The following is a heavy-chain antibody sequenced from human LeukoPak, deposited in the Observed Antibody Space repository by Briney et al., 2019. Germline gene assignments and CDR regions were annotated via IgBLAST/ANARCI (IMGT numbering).Heavy chain of an antibody. CDR1: GFIFSSYD. CDR3: AQGASSWHYYYYGMDV. CDR2: ISNDGSNK. V-gene: IGHV3-30*18. D-gene: IGHD6-13*01. J-gene: IGHJ6*02. Sequence: GGSLRLSCAASGFIFSSYDMHWVRQAPGKGLEWVAVISNDGSNKYYAGSVKGRFTISRDNSKNTLYLQMNSLRAEDTAVYYCAQGASSWHYYYYGMDVWGQGTTVTVSS.